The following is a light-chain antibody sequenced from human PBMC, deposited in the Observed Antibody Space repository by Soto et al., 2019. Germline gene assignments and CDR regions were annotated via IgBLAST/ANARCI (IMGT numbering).Light chain of an antibody. V-gene: IGLV2-14*01. Sequence: QSALTQPASVSGSPGQSITISCTGTSSDVGGYNYVSWYQQHPGKAPKLMIYDVSNRPSGVSNRFSGSKSGNTASLTISGLQAEDEADYYCSSHTSSSTLVFGGGTKLPVL. CDR1: SSDVGGYNY. CDR3: SSHTSSSTLV. CDR2: DVS. J-gene: IGLJ2*01.